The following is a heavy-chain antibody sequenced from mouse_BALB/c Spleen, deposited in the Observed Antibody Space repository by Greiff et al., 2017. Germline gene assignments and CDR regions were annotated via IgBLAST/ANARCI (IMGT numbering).Heavy chain of an antibody. CDR3: TRMRYGNYFDY. CDR2: IYPSDSYT. Sequence: QVQLQQPGAELVRPGASVKLSCKASGYTFTSYWINWVKQRPGQGLEWIGNIYPSDSYTNYNQKFKDKATLTVDKSSSTAYMQLSSPTSEDSAVYYCTRMRYGNYFDYWGQGTTLTVAS. J-gene: IGHJ2*01. V-gene: IGHV1-69*02. D-gene: IGHD2-10*02. CDR1: GYTFTSYW.